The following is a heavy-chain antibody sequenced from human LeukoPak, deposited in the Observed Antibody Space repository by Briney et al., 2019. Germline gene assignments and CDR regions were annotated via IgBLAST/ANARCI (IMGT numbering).Heavy chain of an antibody. CDR1: GYTFTGFY. J-gene: IGHJ4*02. CDR2: INPNGGGT. Sequence: ASVKVSCKASGYTFTGFYIHWVRQAPGQGPEWMGWINPNGGGTNYAQKFQGRVTMTRDTSISTVYMELSRLKPDDTAVYYCARLDVQYSFENWGRGTLVTVSS. V-gene: IGHV1-2*02. CDR3: ARLDVQYSFEN.